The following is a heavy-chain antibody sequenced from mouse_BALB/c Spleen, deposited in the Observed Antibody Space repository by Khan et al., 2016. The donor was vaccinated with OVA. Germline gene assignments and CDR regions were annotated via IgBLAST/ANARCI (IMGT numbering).Heavy chain of an antibody. D-gene: IGHD1-2*01. CDR2: IDPANGKT. CDR3: AHSLLLYAMDY. CDR1: GFNIEDTY. V-gene: IGHV14-3*02. J-gene: IGHJ4*01. Sequence: VQLQQSGAEFVKPGASVKLSCTASGFNIEDTYIHWVKQRPEQGLEWIGKIDPANGKTNYDPKFQGKATITADTSSNTAYLHLSSLTSEDPVVYYCAHSLLLYAMDYWGHGTSVTVSS.